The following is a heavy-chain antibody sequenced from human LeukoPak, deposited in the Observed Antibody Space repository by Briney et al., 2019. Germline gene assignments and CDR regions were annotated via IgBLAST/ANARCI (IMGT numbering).Heavy chain of an antibody. V-gene: IGHV3-9*01. CDR2: ISWNSGSI. CDR3: AKGIVVASLDDAFDI. D-gene: IGHD2-15*01. J-gene: IGHJ3*02. Sequence: GGSQILSCAASGFTLDDYAMHWLRQAPGKGLEWVSGISWNSGSIGYADSVKGRFTISRDNAKNSLYLQMNSLRAEDTALYYCAKGIVVASLDDAFDIWGQGTMVTVSS. CDR1: GFTLDDYA.